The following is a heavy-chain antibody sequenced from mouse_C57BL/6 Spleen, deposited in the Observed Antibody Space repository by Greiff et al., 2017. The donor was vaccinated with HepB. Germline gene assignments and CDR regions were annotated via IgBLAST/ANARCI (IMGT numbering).Heavy chain of an antibody. CDR2: IDPSDSYN. Sequence: QVQLQQPGAELVKPGASVKLSCKASGYTFTSYWMQWVKQRPGQGLEWIGEIDPSDSYNNYNQKFKGKATLTVDTSSSTAYMQLSSLTSEDAAVYYCARSPVVATNAIDYWGQGTSVTVSS. CDR1: GYTFTSYW. CDR3: ARSPVVATNAIDY. J-gene: IGHJ4*01. D-gene: IGHD1-1*01. V-gene: IGHV1-50*01.